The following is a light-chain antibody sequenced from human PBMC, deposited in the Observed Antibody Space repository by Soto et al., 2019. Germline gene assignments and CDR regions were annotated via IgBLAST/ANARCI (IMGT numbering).Light chain of an antibody. J-gene: IGKJ3*01. CDR3: RQAGT. V-gene: IGKV1-9*01. CDR2: AAS. Sequence: DIQLTQSPSFLSASVGDRVTSTCRASQGISSYLAWYQQKPGKAPTLLIYAASTLQSGVPPRFSGSGSGTEFALPMSSRQPEDFATDYCRQAGTFGPGTKVDI. CDR1: QGISSY.